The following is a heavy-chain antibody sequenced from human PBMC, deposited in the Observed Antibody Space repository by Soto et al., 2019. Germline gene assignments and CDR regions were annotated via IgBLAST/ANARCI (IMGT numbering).Heavy chain of an antibody. D-gene: IGHD5-12*01. V-gene: IGHV1-69*02. CDR1: GGTFSSYT. CDR3: AIYSGYEYYFDY. J-gene: IGHJ4*02. Sequence: SVKVSCKASGGTFSSYTISWVRQAPGQGLEWMGRIIPILGIANYAQKFQGRVTITADKSTSTAYMELSSLRSEDTAVYYCAIYSGYEYYFDYWGQGTLVTVSS. CDR2: IIPILGIA.